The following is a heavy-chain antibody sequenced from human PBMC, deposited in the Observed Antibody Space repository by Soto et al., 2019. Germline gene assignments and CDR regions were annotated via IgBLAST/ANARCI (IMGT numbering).Heavy chain of an antibody. D-gene: IGHD6-13*01. CDR2: ISGSGGST. CDR3: ANPRGYSSSWGSDY. J-gene: IGHJ4*02. Sequence: EVQLLESGGGLVQPGGSLRLSCAASGFTFSSYAMSWVRQAPGKGLEWVSAISGSGGSTYYADSVKGRFTISRDNSKNALYRQMNSLRAEATAVYYCANPRGYSSSWGSDYWGQGTLVTVSS. V-gene: IGHV3-23*01. CDR1: GFTFSSYA.